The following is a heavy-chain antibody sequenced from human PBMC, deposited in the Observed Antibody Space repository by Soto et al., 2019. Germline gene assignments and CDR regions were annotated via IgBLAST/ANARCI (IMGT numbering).Heavy chain of an antibody. D-gene: IGHD4-17*01. CDR1: GFTFSRDG. CDR3: AKERATTTAFDY. Sequence: GGSLRLDCAASGFTFSRDGMSWVRQAPGKGLEWVSLITDNGGSTYYADSVKGRFTISRDNTKNTLFLQMNSLRAEDTAVYYCAKERATTTAFDYWGQGALVTVSS. V-gene: IGHV3-23*01. J-gene: IGHJ4*02. CDR2: ITDNGGST.